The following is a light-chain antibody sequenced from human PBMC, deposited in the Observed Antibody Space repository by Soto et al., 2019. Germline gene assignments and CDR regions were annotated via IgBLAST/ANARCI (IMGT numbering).Light chain of an antibody. CDR2: KAS. CDR3: QQYNSYSAT. J-gene: IGKJ4*01. CDR1: QSISSW. V-gene: IGKV1-5*03. Sequence: DFQMPHSTSPLSASLGDRFTITCRASQSISSWLAWYQQKPGKAPKLLIYKASSLESGVPSRFSGSGSGTEFTLTISSLQPDDFATYYCQQYNSYSATFGGGTKVDIK.